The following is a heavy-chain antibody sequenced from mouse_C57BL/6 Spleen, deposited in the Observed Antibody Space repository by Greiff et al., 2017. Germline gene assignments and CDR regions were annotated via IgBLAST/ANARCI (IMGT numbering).Heavy chain of an antibody. CDR1: GYAFTNYL. J-gene: IGHJ2*01. CDR2: INPGSGGT. Sequence: VQLQESGAELVRPGTSVKVSCKASGYAFTNYLIEWVKQRPGQGLEWIGVINPGSGGTNYNEKFKGKATLTADKSSSTAYMQLSSLTSEDSAVYFCARERDGYYFAYWGQGATHTVST. CDR3: ARERDGYYFAY. V-gene: IGHV1-54*01. D-gene: IGHD2-3*01.